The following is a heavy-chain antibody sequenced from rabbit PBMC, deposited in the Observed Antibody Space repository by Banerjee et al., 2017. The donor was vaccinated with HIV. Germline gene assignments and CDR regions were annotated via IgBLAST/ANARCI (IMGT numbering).Heavy chain of an antibody. CDR2: IYAGSSGST. D-gene: IGHD4-1*01. CDR3: ARDLAGVIGWNFGL. V-gene: IGHV1S45*01. Sequence: EQLEESGGDLVKPEGSLTLTCTASGFSFSGSYWICWVRQAPGKGLEWIACIYAGSSGSTYYASWAKGRFTISKTSSTTVTLQVTSLTAADTATYFCARDLAGVIGWNFGLWGPGTLVTVS. J-gene: IGHJ4*01. CDR1: GFSFSGSYW.